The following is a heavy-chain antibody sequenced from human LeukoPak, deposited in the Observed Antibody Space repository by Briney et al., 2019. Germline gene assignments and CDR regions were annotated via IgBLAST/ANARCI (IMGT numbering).Heavy chain of an antibody. V-gene: IGHV1-46*01. J-gene: IGHJ4*02. CDR1: GYTFTSYY. CDR3: ARGADYDFWSGYNFDY. CDR2: INPSGGST. Sequence: APVKVSCKASGYTFTSYYMHWVRQAPGQGLEWMGIINPSGGSTSYAQKFQGRVTMTRDTSTSTVYMELSSLRSEDTAVYYCARGADYDFWSGYNFDYWGQGTLVTVSS. D-gene: IGHD3-3*01.